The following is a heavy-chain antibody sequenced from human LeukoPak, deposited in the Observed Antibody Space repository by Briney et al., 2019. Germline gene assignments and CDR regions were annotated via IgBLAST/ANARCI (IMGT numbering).Heavy chain of an antibody. J-gene: IGHJ5*02. CDR1: GYRFTDYY. Sequence: ASVKVSCKTAGYRFTDYYIHWVRQAPGQGLEWMGWINPNSGGTSSAQKFQGRVTMTRDTSITTVYMEVSWLTSDDTAIYYCARADRLHGGPYLIGPWGQGTLVTVSS. D-gene: IGHD2-21*01. CDR2: INPNSGGT. V-gene: IGHV1-2*02. CDR3: ARADRLHGGPYLIGP.